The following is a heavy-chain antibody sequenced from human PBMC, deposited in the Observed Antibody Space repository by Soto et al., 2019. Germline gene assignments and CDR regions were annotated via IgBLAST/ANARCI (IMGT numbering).Heavy chain of an antibody. V-gene: IGHV3-53*02. CDR1: GFTVSSNY. J-gene: IGHJ6*02. Sequence: EVQLVETGGGLIQPGGSLRLSCAASGFTVSSNYMSWVRQAPGKGLEWVSVIYSGGSTYYADSVKGRFTISRDNPKNTLYLQMNSLRAEDTAVYYCARGEGAFWSGYGMDVWGQGTTVTVSS. CDR3: ARGEGAFWSGYGMDV. CDR2: IYSGGST. D-gene: IGHD3-3*01.